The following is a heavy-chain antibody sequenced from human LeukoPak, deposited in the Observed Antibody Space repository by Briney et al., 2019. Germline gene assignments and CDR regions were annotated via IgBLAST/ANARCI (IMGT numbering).Heavy chain of an antibody. CDR1: GYSISSGYY. J-gene: IGHJ5*02. CDR2: IYHSGST. CDR3: ARHPSCSSGSCYLGWFDP. V-gene: IGHV4-38-2*02. D-gene: IGHD2-15*01. Sequence: SETLSLTCTVSGYSISSGYYWGWIRQPPGKGLEWIGSIYHSGSTYYNPSLKSRVTISVDTSKNQFSLKLSSVTAADTAVFYCARHPSCSSGSCYLGWFDPWGQGTLVTVSS.